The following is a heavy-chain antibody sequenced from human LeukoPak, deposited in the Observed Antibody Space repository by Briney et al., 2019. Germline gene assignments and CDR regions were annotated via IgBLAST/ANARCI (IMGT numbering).Heavy chain of an antibody. CDR3: ARDPGYCSGGSCYYNWFDP. Sequence: PRASVKVSCKASGYTFTSYDINWVRQATGQGLEWMGWMNPNSGNTGYAQKFQGRVTMTRNTSISTAYMELSSLTSEDTAVYYCARDPGYCSGGSCYYNWFDPWGQGTLVTVSS. CDR2: MNPNSGNT. V-gene: IGHV1-8*01. CDR1: GYTFTSYD. D-gene: IGHD2-15*01. J-gene: IGHJ5*02.